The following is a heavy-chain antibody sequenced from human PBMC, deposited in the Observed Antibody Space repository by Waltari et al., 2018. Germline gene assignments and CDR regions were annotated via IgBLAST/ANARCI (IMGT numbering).Heavy chain of an antibody. CDR1: GGTFRNAS. CDR2: IIPLLGLA. Sequence: QVQLVQSGAEVKKPGSSVKVSCKASGGTFRNASISWVRQAPGLGLEWMGRIIPLLGLANNAQKFQGRLTITADKSTSTAYMGLSSLRSEDTAVYYCASKEPNNSGWPNWGQGTLVTVSS. J-gene: IGHJ4*02. V-gene: IGHV1-69*02. CDR3: ASKEPNNSGWPN. D-gene: IGHD5-12*01.